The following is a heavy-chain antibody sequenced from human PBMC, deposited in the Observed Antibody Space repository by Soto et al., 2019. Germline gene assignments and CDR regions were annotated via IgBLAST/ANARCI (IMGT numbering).Heavy chain of an antibody. V-gene: IGHV3-30*03. D-gene: IGHD7-27*01. J-gene: IGHJ4*02. CDR2: ISSDESNK. CDR1: GFTFSSYG. Sequence: PGGSLRLSCAASGFTFSSYGMHWVRQAPGKGLEWVAVISSDESNKYYVDSVKGRFTVSRDNAKNSLYLQMNSLRVEDTALYYCARDPAWGSLDYWGLGTLVTVSS. CDR3: ARDPAWGSLDY.